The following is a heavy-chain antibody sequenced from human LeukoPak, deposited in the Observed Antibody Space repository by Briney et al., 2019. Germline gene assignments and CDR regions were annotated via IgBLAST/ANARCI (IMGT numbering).Heavy chain of an antibody. Sequence: SVKVSCKASGGTFSSYAISWVRQAPGQGLEWMGRIIPILGIANYAQKFQGRVTITADKSTSTAHMELSSLRSEDTAVYYCARDETRDTTLDYWGQGTLVTVSS. V-gene: IGHV1-69*04. CDR2: IIPILGIA. D-gene: IGHD1-1*01. CDR3: ARDETRDTTLDY. J-gene: IGHJ4*02. CDR1: GGTFSSYA.